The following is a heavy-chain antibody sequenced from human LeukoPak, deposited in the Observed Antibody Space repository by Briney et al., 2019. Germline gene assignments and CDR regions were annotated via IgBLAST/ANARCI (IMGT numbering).Heavy chain of an antibody. CDR1: GFTFSSYG. Sequence: GGSLRLSCAASGFTFSSYGMHWVRQAPGKGLEWVSVIYSGGSTYYADSVKGRFTISRDNSKNTLYLQMNSLRAEDTAVYYCARGRSGSYYDYWGQGTLVTVSS. D-gene: IGHD1-26*01. J-gene: IGHJ4*02. CDR2: IYSGGST. CDR3: ARGRSGSYYDY. V-gene: IGHV3-53*01.